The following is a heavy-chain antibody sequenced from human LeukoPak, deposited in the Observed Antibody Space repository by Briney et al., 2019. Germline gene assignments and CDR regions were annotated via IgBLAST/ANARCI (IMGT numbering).Heavy chain of an antibody. J-gene: IGHJ4*02. V-gene: IGHV3-48*03. D-gene: IGHD3-22*01. CDR2: ISSSGSTI. Sequence: GGSLRLSCAASGLTFSSYEMNWVRQAPGKGLEWVSYISSSGSTIYYADSVKGRFTISRDNAKNSLYLQMNSLRAEDTAVYYCARYRYYYDSSGRSFGSWGQGTLVTVSS. CDR1: GLTFSSYE. CDR3: ARYRYYYDSSGRSFGS.